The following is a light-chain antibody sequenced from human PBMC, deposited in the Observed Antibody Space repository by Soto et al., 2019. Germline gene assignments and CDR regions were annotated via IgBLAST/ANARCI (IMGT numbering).Light chain of an antibody. J-gene: IGLJ3*02. CDR3: AAWGDNLNGWV. CDR1: SSNIGRNT. CDR2: GNH. V-gene: IGLV1-44*01. Sequence: QSVLTQPPSASGTPGQRVVISCSGSSSNIGRNTVHWYQLLPGTAPKLLIYGNHLRPSGVSDRFSGSKSGTSASLAISGLQSDDEAEYFCAAWGDNLNGWVFGGGTKLTVL.